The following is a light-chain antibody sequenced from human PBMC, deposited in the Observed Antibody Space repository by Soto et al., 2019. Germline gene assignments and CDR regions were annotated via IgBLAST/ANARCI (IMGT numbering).Light chain of an antibody. J-gene: IGKJ5*01. CDR3: QQANSFPIT. CDR2: ETS. CDR1: QDISSW. Sequence: DIQMTQSPSSVSASVGDRVTITCRASQDISSWLAWYQQKPGKAPKFLINETSIFQSGVPSRFSGGGSGTEFTLTISGLQPEDFATYYCQQANSFPITFGQGTRLDLK. V-gene: IGKV1-12*01.